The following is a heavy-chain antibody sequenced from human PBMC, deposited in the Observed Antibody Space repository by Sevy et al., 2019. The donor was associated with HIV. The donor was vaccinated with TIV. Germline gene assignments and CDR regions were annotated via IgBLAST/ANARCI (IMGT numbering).Heavy chain of an antibody. V-gene: IGHV3-13*01. CDR1: GFTFSGSD. Sequence: GGSLRLSCAASGFTFSGSDMHWVRQVKGKGLEWISSMGTLVDTFYADSVKGRFTSSRDNAQSYLYLHMSSLKVVDTALYSCVRGLQTHCDRTACPLDYWGQGTLVTVSS. D-gene: IGHD2-21*01. CDR3: VRGLQTHCDRTACPLDY. CDR2: MGTLVDT. J-gene: IGHJ4*02.